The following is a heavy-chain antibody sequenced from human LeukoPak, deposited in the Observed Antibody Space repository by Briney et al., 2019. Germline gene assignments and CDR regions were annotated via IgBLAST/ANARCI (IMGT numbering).Heavy chain of an antibody. J-gene: IGHJ4*02. V-gene: IGHV4-34*01. CDR2: IHHSGTN. CDR3: ARAGADFWSGITYYFDY. CDR1: GGSLSDYN. D-gene: IGHD3-3*01. Sequence: KPSETLSLTCAVYGGSLSDYNWSWIRQSPGKGLEWIGEIHHSGTNNYNPSLKSRVTISVDRSKNQFSLKLSSVTAADTAVYYCARAGADFWSGITYYFDYWGQGTLVTVSS.